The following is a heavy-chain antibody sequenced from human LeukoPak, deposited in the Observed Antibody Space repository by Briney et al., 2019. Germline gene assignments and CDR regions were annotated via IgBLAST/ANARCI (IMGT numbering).Heavy chain of an antibody. CDR3: ARTGGSEGLDY. CDR1: GGSFSGYY. J-gene: IGHJ4*02. CDR2: INHSGST. Sequence: SETLSLTCAVYGGSFSGYYWSWLRQPPEKGLEWIGEINHSGSTNYNPSLKSRVTISVDTSKNQFSLKLSSVTAADTAVYYCARTGGSEGLDYWGQGTLVTVSS. D-gene: IGHD1-26*01. V-gene: IGHV4-34*01.